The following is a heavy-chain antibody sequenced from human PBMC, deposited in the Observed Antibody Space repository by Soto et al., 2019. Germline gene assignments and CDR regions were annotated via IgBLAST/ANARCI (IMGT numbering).Heavy chain of an antibody. CDR1: GGSISSGGYY. CDR3: ARGVTMVRGVIHTPYLDS. V-gene: IGHV4-31*03. J-gene: IGHJ4*02. CDR2: IYYSGST. Sequence: SETLSLTCTVSGGSISSGGYYWSWIRQHPGKGLEWIGYIYYSGSTYYNPSLKSRVTISVDTSKNQFSLKLSSVTAADTAVYYCARGVTMVRGVIHTPYLDSWGQATLVTVSS. D-gene: IGHD3-10*01.